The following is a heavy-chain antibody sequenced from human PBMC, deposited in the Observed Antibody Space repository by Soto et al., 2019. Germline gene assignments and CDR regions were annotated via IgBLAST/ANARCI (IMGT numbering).Heavy chain of an antibody. CDR1: GFTFSSYG. J-gene: IGHJ5*02. Sequence: PGGSLRLSCAASGFTFSSYGMHWVRQAPGKGLEWVAVIWYDGSNKYYADTVKGRFTISRDNSKNTLYLQMNSLRAEDTAVYYCARDWSSLIDNSKEWISWFDPWGQGTLVTVSS. CDR2: IWYDGSNK. CDR3: ARDWSSLIDNSKEWISWFDP. V-gene: IGHV3-33*01. D-gene: IGHD3-3*01.